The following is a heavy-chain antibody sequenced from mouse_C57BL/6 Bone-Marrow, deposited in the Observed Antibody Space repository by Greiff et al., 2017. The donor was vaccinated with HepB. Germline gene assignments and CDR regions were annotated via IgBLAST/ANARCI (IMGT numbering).Heavy chain of an antibody. D-gene: IGHD2-4*01. Sequence: VQLKESGAELVRPGASVKLSCTASGFNIKDDYMHWVKQRPEQGLEWIGWIDPENGDTEYASKFQGKATITADTSSNTAYLQLSSLTSEDTAVYYCTTEGYDYDDYWGQGTTLTVSS. CDR2: IDPENGDT. CDR1: GFNIKDDY. V-gene: IGHV14-4*01. CDR3: TTEGYDYDDY. J-gene: IGHJ2*01.